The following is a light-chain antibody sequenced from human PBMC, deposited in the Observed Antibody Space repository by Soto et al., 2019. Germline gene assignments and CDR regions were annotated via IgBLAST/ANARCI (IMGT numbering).Light chain of an antibody. CDR3: MQSLQTPLT. V-gene: IGKV2-28*01. J-gene: IGKJ1*01. CDR1: QSLLNSNGYNC. CDR2: LGS. Sequence: DIVMTQSPLSLPVTPGEPASISCRSSQSLLNSNGYNCLEWYLQKPGQSPQLLIYLGSNRASGVPDRFSGSGSGTDFTLRISRVEAEDVGVYFCMQSLQTPLTFGQGTKGGYQ.